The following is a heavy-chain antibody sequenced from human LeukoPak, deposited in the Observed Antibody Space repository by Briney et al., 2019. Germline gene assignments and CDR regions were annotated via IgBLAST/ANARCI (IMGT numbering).Heavy chain of an antibody. J-gene: IGHJ6*03. Sequence: ASVNVSCKASGYTFTDFFIHWVRQAPGQGLEWRGWINPHSGDTNYAQKLQRRVTMTRDTSTSTAYRELSRLRSDDTAVYYCARDLLGSYYSYYYMDVWGKGTTVTVSS. CDR1: GYTFTDFF. CDR3: ARDLLGSYYSYYYMDV. D-gene: IGHD3-10*01. CDR2: INPHSGDT. V-gene: IGHV1-2*02.